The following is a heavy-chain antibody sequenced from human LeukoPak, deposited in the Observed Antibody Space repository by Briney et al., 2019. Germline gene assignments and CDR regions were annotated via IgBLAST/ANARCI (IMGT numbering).Heavy chain of an antibody. CDR2: INPSGGST. Sequence: ASVKVSCKASGYTFTSYYMHWVRQAPGQGLEWMGIINPSGGSTSYAQKLQGRVTMTTDTSTSTAYMELRSLRSDDTAVYYCARSDSSGYQKLDDAFDIWGQGTMVTVSS. CDR1: GYTFTSYY. CDR3: ARSDSSGYQKLDDAFDI. V-gene: IGHV1-46*01. D-gene: IGHD3-22*01. J-gene: IGHJ3*02.